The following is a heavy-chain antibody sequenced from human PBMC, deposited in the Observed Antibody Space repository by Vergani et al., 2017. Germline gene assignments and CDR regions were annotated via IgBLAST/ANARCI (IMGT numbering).Heavy chain of an antibody. V-gene: IGHV3-74*02. CDR3: ATDGRIVAEGTEFDD. CDR2: VNPEGTNT. CDR1: GFRVTTYY. D-gene: IGHD1-14*01. J-gene: IGHJ4*02. Sequence: EVRLLESGGGLAQPGGSLRVSCSASGFRVTTYYMSWVRQAPGKGLVWVSRVNPEGTNTPYADSVKGRFTISRDNAKNIMYLQLNSLRDEDTAVYYCATDGRIVAEGTEFDDWGRGGLVAVSS.